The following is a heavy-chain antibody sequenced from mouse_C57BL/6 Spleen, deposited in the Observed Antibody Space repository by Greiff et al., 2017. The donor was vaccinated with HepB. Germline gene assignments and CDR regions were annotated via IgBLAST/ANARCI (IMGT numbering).Heavy chain of an antibody. Sequence: QVQLQQPGAELVKPGASVKLSCKASGYTFTSYWMQWVKQRPGQGLEWIGEIDPSDSYTNYNQKFKGKATLTVDTSSSTAYMQLSSLTSEDSAVYYCARGQLGRVAWYAMDSWGQGTSVTVSS. D-gene: IGHD3-2*01. V-gene: IGHV1-50*01. CDR2: IDPSDSYT. CDR3: ARGQLGRVAWYAMDS. J-gene: IGHJ4*01. CDR1: GYTFTSYW.